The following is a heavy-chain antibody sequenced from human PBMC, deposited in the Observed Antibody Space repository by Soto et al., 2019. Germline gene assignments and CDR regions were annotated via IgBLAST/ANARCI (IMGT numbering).Heavy chain of an antibody. CDR1: GGSFSGYY. V-gene: IGHV4-34*01. Sequence: SETLSITCAVYGGSFSGYYWSWIRQPPGKGLEWIGEINHSGSTNYNPSLKSRVTISVDTSKNQFSLKLSSVTAADTAVYYCARRSGYYYYYYGMDVWGQGTTVTVSS. CDR3: ARRSGYYYYYYGMDV. CDR2: INHSGST. J-gene: IGHJ6*02. D-gene: IGHD3-3*01.